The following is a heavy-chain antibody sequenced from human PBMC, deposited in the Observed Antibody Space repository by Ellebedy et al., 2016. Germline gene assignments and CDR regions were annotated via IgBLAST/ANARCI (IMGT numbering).Heavy chain of an antibody. J-gene: IGHJ4*02. CDR2: IYYSGST. CDR3: AREARFLTD. CDR1: GGSISSYY. D-gene: IGHD2-21*02. Sequence: SETLSLTCTVSGGSISSYYWSWIRQPPGKGLEWIGYIYYSGSTNYNPSLKSRVTISVDTSKNQFSLKLTSVTASDTAVYYCAREARFLTDWGQGTLVTVSS. V-gene: IGHV4-59*01.